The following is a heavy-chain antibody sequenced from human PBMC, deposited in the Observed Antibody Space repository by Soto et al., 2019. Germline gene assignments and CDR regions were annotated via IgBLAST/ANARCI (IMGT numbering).Heavy chain of an antibody. CDR1: GFTFSSYS. Sequence: GGSLRLSCAASGFTFSSYSMNWVRQAPGKGLEWVSYISSSSSTIYYADSVKGRFTISRDNAKNSLYLQMNSLRAEDTAVYYCARETTKTYDFGPSKRDYYYYMDVWGKGTTVTVSS. CDR2: ISSSSSTI. V-gene: IGHV3-48*01. J-gene: IGHJ6*03. CDR3: ARETTKTYDFGPSKRDYYYYMDV. D-gene: IGHD3-3*01.